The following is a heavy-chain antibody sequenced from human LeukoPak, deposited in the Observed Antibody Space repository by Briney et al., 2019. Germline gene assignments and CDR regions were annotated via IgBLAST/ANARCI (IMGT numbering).Heavy chain of an antibody. CDR1: GGSISSSSYY. V-gene: IGHV4-39*01. CDR3: AGVEYDYVWGSYRPVGPFDY. D-gene: IGHD3-16*02. CDR2: SYYSGST. J-gene: IGHJ4*02. Sequence: SETLSLTCTVSGGSISSSSYYWGWIRQPPGKGLDWIGSSYYSGSTYYNPSLQSRVTISVDTSKNQFSLKLSSVTAADTAVYYCAGVEYDYVWGSYRPVGPFDYWGQGTLVTVSS.